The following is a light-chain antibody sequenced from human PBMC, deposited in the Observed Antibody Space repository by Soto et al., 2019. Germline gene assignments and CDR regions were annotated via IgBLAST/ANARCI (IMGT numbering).Light chain of an antibody. J-gene: IGLJ1*01. CDR1: NSDVGSFNA. CDR3: CSRGGISPTYV. Sequence: ALTKPASVTGSPGQSIAISCTGTNSDVGSFNAVSWYQQDPGKAPKLIIYEVTKRPSGVSDRFSGSKSGNTASLTISGLRAEDEADYHCCSRGGISPTYVFGTGTKVTVL. V-gene: IGLV2-23*02. CDR2: EVT.